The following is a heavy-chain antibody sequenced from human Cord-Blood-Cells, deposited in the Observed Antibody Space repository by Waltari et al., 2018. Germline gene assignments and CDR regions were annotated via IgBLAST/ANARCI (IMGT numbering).Heavy chain of an antibody. CDR1: GYPFTGYS. J-gene: IGHJ4*02. CDR2: INPNSGGT. Sequence: QVQLVQSGAEVKKPGASVKVSCKASGYPFTGYSMHWLRQAPGQGLEWMGWINPNSGGTNYAQKFQGWVTMTRDTAISTAYMELSRLRSDDTAVYYCARAYSSSWSYFDYWGQGTLVTVSS. CDR3: ARAYSSSWSYFDY. D-gene: IGHD6-13*01. V-gene: IGHV1-2*04.